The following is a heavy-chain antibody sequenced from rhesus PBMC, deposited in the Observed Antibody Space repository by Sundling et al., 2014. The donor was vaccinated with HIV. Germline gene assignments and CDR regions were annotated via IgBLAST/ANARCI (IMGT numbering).Heavy chain of an antibody. CDR3: ARSRTGYYEDALDS. Sequence: EVQLVESGGGLVQPGGSLRLSCAASGFSFYNYAIHWVRQAPGKGLEWVAVISNDGSQKFHGDSVKDRFTISRDNSKNMVYLQMNNLRLEDTALYYCARSRTGYYEDALDSWGQGVGVTV. V-gene: IGHV3-54*02. CDR2: ISNDGSQK. D-gene: IGHD3-3*01. J-gene: IGHJ6*01. CDR1: GFSFYNYA.